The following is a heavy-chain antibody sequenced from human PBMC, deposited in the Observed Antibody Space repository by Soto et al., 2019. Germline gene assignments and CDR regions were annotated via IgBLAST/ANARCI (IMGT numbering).Heavy chain of an antibody. V-gene: IGHV1-46*01. CDR3: ARRTAYYYYGMDV. D-gene: IGHD2-8*02. CDR1: GYTFTSDY. CDR2: LNPSGRST. J-gene: IGHJ6*01. Sequence: ASVKVSCKASGYTFTSDYMHWVRKAPGQGREVMVILNPSGRSTSYAQKFQGRGTKTRDTGTSTGYMELSSLRSEDTAVYYCARRTAYYYYGMDVWGQGSTGSVSS.